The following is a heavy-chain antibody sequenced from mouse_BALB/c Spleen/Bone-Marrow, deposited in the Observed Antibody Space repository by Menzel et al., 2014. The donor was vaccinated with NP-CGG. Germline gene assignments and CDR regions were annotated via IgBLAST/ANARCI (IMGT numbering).Heavy chain of an antibody. CDR2: IDPANGNT. V-gene: IGHV14-3*02. Sequence: EVKVVDSGAELVKPGASVKLSCTASGFNIKDTYMHWVKQRPEQGLEWIGRIDPANGNTKYDPKFQGKATITADTSSNTAYLQLSSLTSEDTAVYYCASYYYGSAWFAYWGQGTLVTVSA. CDR1: GFNIKDTY. CDR3: ASYYYGSAWFAY. J-gene: IGHJ3*01. D-gene: IGHD1-1*01.